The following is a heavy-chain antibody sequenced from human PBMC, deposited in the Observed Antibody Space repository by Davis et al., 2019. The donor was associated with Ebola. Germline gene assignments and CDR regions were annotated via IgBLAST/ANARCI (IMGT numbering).Heavy chain of an antibody. D-gene: IGHD3-22*01. CDR1: GFTFSDYY. V-gene: IGHV3-11*06. Sequence: GESLKISCAASGFTFSDYYMSWIRQAPGKGLEWVSYISSSSSYTNYADSVKGRFTISRDNAKNSLYLQMNSLRAEDTAVYYCARGTDSSLAYYGMDVWGQGTTVTVSS. J-gene: IGHJ6*02. CDR3: ARGTDSSLAYYGMDV. CDR2: ISSSSSYT.